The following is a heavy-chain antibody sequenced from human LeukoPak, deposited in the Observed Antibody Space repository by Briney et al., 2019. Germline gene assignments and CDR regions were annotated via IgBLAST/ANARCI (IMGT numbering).Heavy chain of an antibody. Sequence: GGSLRLSCAASKFTFSTYWMSWVRQAPGKGLEWVSTISGSGGHTYYADSVKGRFTISRDNSKNTLYLQMNSLRAEDTAVYYCAKLYYYDSSGYYPPFDYWGQGTLVTVSS. CDR1: KFTFSTYW. D-gene: IGHD3-22*01. J-gene: IGHJ4*02. V-gene: IGHV3-23*01. CDR3: AKLYYYDSSGYYPPFDY. CDR2: ISGSGGHT.